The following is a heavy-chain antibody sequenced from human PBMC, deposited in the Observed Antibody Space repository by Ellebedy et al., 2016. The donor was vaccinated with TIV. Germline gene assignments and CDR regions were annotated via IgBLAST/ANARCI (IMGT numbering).Heavy chain of an antibody. D-gene: IGHD2-21*02. Sequence: AASVKVSCKASGYTFTSYGISWVRQAPGQGLEWMGWISAYNGNTNYAQKLQGRVTMTTDTSTSTAYMELRSLRSDDTAVYYCAREQYCGGDCLLPDAFDIWGQGTMVTVSS. J-gene: IGHJ3*02. CDR1: GYTFTSYG. CDR2: ISAYNGNT. V-gene: IGHV1-18*01. CDR3: AREQYCGGDCLLPDAFDI.